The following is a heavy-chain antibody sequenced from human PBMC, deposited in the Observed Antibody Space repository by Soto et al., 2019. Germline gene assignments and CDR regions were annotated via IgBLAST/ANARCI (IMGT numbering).Heavy chain of an antibody. CDR2: IYYSGST. CDR1: GGSISSSSYY. D-gene: IGHD6-6*01. CDR3: ARELSSIAALNWFAP. Sequence: SETLSLTCTVSGGSISSSSYYWGWIRQPPGKGLERIGSIYYSGSTYYNPSLKSRVTITVDTAKNQFSLKLSSVTAADTAVYYCARELSSIAALNWFAPWGQGTLVPVSS. V-gene: IGHV4-39*07. J-gene: IGHJ5*02.